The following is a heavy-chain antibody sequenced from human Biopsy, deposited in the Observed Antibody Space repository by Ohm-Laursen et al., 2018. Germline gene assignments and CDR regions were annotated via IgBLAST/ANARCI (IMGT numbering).Heavy chain of an antibody. V-gene: IGHV4-34*01. CDR2: INHSGST. D-gene: IGHD6-19*01. CDR1: GFTFSSNA. CDR3: ARGRLRAVARFDY. J-gene: IGHJ4*02. Sequence: ESLRLSCAASGFTFSSNAMSWVRQAPGKGLEWIGEINHSGSTNYNPSLKSRVTISVDTSKNQFSLKLSSVTAADTAVYYCARGRLRAVARFDYWGQGTLVTVSS.